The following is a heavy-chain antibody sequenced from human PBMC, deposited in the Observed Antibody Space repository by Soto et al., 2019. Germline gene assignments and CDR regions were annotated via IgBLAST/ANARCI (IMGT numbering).Heavy chain of an antibody. Sequence: EVQLVESGGGLVQPGGSLRLSCAASGFTFSGYWMNWVRQAPGKGLEWVANIKQDGSEKYYVDSVKGRITISRDNAKSSLYLQMNSLRAEDTAMYYCAIYCGSPSGFISLSDHWGPGTLVTVSS. CDR1: GFTFSGYW. CDR2: IKQDGSEK. D-gene: IGHD2-2*01. V-gene: IGHV3-7*01. J-gene: IGHJ4*02. CDR3: AIYCGSPSGFISLSDH.